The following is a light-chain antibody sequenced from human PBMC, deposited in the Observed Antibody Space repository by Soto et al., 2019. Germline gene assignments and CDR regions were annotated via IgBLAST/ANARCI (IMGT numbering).Light chain of an antibody. J-gene: IGLJ1*01. CDR2: EVS. CDR1: SRDVGGYDY. Sequence: QSVLTHPASVSGSPGQSITISCTGTSRDVGGYDYVSWYQQHTDKAPKLVIYEVSNRPSGVSTRFSGSKSGNTASLTISGLQADDEADYYCSSFTTSSTSVFGTGTKVTVL. V-gene: IGLV2-14*01. CDR3: SSFTTSSTSV.